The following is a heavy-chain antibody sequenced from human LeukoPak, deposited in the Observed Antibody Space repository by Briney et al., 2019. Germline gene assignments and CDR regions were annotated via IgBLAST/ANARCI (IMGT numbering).Heavy chain of an antibody. D-gene: IGHD4-17*01. CDR2: IIPILGIA. V-gene: IGHV1-69*04. J-gene: IGHJ4*02. Sequence: ASVKVSCKASGGTFSSYAISWVRRAPGQGLEWMGRIIPILGIANYAQKFQGRVTITADKSTSTAYMELSSLRSEDTAVYYCARSGAGETENYWGQGTLVTVSS. CDR1: GGTFSSYA. CDR3: ARSGAGETENY.